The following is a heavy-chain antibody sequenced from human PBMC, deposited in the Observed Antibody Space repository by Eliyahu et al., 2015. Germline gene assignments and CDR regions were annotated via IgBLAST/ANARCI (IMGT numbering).Heavy chain of an antibody. J-gene: IGHJ4*02. Sequence: EVQLVESGGGLVQPGGSLRLSCAASGFPFSSYEMNWVRQAPGKGLEWVSYISSSGSTIYYADSVKGRFTISRDNAKNSLYLQMNSLRAEDTAVYYCARARGRGWYFDYWGQGTXVTVSS. CDR3: ARARGRGWYFDY. CDR1: GFPFSSYE. V-gene: IGHV3-48*03. D-gene: IGHD6-19*01. CDR2: ISSSGSTI.